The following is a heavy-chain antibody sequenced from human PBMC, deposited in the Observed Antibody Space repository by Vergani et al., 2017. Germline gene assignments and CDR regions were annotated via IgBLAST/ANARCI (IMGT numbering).Heavy chain of an antibody. D-gene: IGHD2-2*01. Sequence: EVQLVESGGGLIQPGGSLRLSCAASGFTVSSNYMSWVRQAPGKGLEWVSVIYSGGSTYYADSVKGRFTISRDNSKNTLYLQMNSLRDEDTAVYYCAREMVDCSSTSCPFDYWGQGTLVTVSS. CDR1: GFTVSSNY. CDR3: AREMVDCSSTSCPFDY. CDR2: IYSGGST. V-gene: IGHV3-53*01. J-gene: IGHJ4*02.